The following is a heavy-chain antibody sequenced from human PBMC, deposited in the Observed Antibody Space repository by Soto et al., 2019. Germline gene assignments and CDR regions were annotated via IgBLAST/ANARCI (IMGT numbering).Heavy chain of an antibody. CDR3: ARAARYYYDSSGYSLPPLDY. J-gene: IGHJ4*02. Sequence: PSETLSLTCSVSGGSISSGDYYWSWIRQPPGKGLEWVGCIYYSGSTYYNPSLKSRVTISVDTSKNQFSLKLSSVTAADTAVYYCARAARYYYDSSGYSLPPLDYWGQGTLVTVSS. V-gene: IGHV4-30-4*01. CDR2: IYYSGST. D-gene: IGHD3-22*01. CDR1: GGSISSGDYY.